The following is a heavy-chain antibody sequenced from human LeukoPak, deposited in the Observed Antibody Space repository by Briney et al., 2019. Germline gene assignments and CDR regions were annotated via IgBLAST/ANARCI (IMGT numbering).Heavy chain of an antibody. J-gene: IGHJ4*02. CDR1: GYTFTSYG. D-gene: IGHD6-19*01. Sequence: ASVKVSCKASGYTFTSYGISWVRQAPGQGLEWMGWISAYNGNTNYAQKLQGRVTMTTDTSTSTAHMELRSLRSDDTAVYYCARDGTGYSSGWLDYWGQGTLVTVSS. CDR3: ARDGTGYSSGWLDY. V-gene: IGHV1-18*01. CDR2: ISAYNGNT.